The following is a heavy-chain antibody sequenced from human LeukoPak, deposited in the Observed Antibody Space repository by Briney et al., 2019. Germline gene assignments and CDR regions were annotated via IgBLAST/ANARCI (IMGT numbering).Heavy chain of an antibody. Sequence: GGSLRLSCAASGFTVSSNYMSWVRQAPGKGLEWVSIIYSNGNTYYADSVKGRFTISRDNSKNTLYLQMNSLRAEDTAVYYCASCSEGYFDYWGQGTLVTVSS. V-gene: IGHV3-53*01. CDR2: IYSNGNT. J-gene: IGHJ4*02. D-gene: IGHD3-10*02. CDR3: ASCSEGYFDY. CDR1: GFTVSSNY.